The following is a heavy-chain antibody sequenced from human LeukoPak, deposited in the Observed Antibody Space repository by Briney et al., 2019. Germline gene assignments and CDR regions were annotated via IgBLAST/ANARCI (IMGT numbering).Heavy chain of an antibody. CDR2: ISGSGGST. Sequence: PGGSLRLSCAASGFTFSSYGMSWVRQAPGKGLEWVSAISGSGGSTYYADSVKGRFTISGDNSKNTLYLQMNSLRAEDTAVYYCAGGGYYYDSSGYYHESYWGQGTLVTVSS. J-gene: IGHJ4*02. D-gene: IGHD3-22*01. V-gene: IGHV3-23*01. CDR3: AGGGYYYDSSGYYHESY. CDR1: GFTFSSYG.